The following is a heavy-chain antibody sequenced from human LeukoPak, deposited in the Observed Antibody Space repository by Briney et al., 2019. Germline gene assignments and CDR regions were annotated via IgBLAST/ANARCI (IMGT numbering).Heavy chain of an antibody. V-gene: IGHV3-48*04. J-gene: IGHJ4*02. Sequence: GGSLRLSCAASGFTFSSYSMNWVRQAPGKGLEWVSYISSSSSTIYYADSVKGRFTISRDNAKNSLYLQMNSLRAEDTAVYYCARVFSGSYIDYWGQGTLVTVSS. D-gene: IGHD1-26*01. CDR2: ISSSSSTI. CDR1: GFTFSSYS. CDR3: ARVFSGSYIDY.